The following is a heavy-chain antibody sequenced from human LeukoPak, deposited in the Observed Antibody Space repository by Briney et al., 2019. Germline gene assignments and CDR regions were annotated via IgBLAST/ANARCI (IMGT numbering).Heavy chain of an antibody. D-gene: IGHD3-10*01. CDR3: AKDTLVRGPPFDY. V-gene: IGHV6-1*01. CDR1: GDSVSSNSAA. CDR2: TYYRSKWYN. J-gene: IGHJ4*02. Sequence: SQTLSLTCAISGDSVSSNSAAWNWIRQSPSRGLEWLGRTYYRSKWYNDYAVSVRSRITINPDTSKNQFSLQLISVTPEDTAVYYCAKDTLVRGPPFDYWGQGTLVTVSS.